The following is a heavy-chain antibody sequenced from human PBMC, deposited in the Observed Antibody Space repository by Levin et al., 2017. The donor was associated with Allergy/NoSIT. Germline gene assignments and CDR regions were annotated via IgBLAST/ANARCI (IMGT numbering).Heavy chain of an antibody. Sequence: GESLKISCAASGFXXSXXXIXXXXXXXXKGLVWVSRTNSDGSSTSYADSVKGRFTISRDNAKNTLYLQMNSLRAEDTAVYYCARDLGIAAAYGMDVWGQGTTVTVSS. V-gene: IGHV3-74*01. CDR1: GFXXSXXX. CDR2: TNSDGSST. J-gene: IGHJ6*02. CDR3: ARDLGIAAAYGMDV. D-gene: IGHD6-13*01.